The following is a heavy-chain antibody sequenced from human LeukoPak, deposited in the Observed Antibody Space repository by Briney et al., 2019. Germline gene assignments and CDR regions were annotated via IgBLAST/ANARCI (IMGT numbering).Heavy chain of an antibody. CDR3: ARASAVVAASFSGYYYYMDV. J-gene: IGHJ6*03. V-gene: IGHV4-59*12. CDR1: DDSITMYY. D-gene: IGHD2-15*01. CDR2: VDHTGST. Sequence: SETLSLTCSVSDDSITMYYWTWIRQPPGKGLEWIGYVDHTGSTNFNPSLNGRVSISRDTTKNLFSLRLRSVTAADTAVYYCARASAVVAASFSGYYYYMDVWGKGTTVTVSS.